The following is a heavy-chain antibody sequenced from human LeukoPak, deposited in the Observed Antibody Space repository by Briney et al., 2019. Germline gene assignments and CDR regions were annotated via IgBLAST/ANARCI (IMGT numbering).Heavy chain of an antibody. J-gene: IGHJ4*02. CDR3: ARELVTFDY. CDR2: TWHDGSNK. Sequence: GGSLRLSCAASGFSFSNYGMHWVRQAPGKGLEWVAVTWHDGSNKYYADSVKGRFTISRDNSKNTLYLQMNSLRAEDTAVYYCARELVTFDYWGQGTLVTVSS. CDR1: GFSFSNYG. D-gene: IGHD6-6*01. V-gene: IGHV3-33*01.